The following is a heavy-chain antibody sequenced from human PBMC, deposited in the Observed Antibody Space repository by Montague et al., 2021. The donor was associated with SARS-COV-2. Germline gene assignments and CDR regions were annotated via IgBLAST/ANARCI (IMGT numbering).Heavy chain of an antibody. V-gene: IGHV4-39*01. CDR1: GFSLKTSGVG. Sequence: LVKPTQTLTLTCTFSGFSLKTSGVGVGWIRQPPGKGLEWIGSISDSGSATYKASLQSRLTISVDTSKNQFSLKVNFVTAADTAVYYCARRYSGTWESFYHYMDVWGRGTTVIVSS. J-gene: IGHJ6*03. CDR2: ISDSGSA. D-gene: IGHD1-26*01. CDR3: ARRYSGTWESFYHYMDV.